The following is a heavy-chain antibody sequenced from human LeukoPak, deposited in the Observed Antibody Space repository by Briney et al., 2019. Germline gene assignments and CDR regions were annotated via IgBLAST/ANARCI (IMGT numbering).Heavy chain of an antibody. Sequence: SETLSLTCAVYGGSFSGYYWSWIRQPPGKGLEWIGEINHSGSTNYNPSLKSRVTISVDTSRNQFSLKLSSVTAADTAVYYCAGAAGTIDSSGYYYASYFDYWGQGTLVTVSS. CDR3: AGAAGTIDSSGYYYASYFDY. CDR1: GGSFSGYY. J-gene: IGHJ4*02. D-gene: IGHD3-22*01. CDR2: INHSGST. V-gene: IGHV4-34*01.